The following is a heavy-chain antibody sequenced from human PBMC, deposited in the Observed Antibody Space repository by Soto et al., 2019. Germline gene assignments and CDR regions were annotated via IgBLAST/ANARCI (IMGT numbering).Heavy chain of an antibody. CDR1: FTFSLYS. CDR2: ISSGSSNI. Sequence: GGSLRLSCNFTFSLYSMNWVRQAPGKGLEWVAYISSGSSNINYADSVKGRFTISRDNAKNSLYLQMNSLRAEDTAVYYCARVGDYGDYVHYWGQGTLVTVSS. D-gene: IGHD4-17*01. J-gene: IGHJ4*02. V-gene: IGHV3-48*01. CDR3: ARVGDYGDYVHY.